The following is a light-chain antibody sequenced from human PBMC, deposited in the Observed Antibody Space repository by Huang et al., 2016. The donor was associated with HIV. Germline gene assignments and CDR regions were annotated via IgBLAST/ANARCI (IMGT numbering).Light chain of an antibody. Sequence: EIVMTQSPATLSVSPGERVTLSCRANRSVSTNLAWYQQRPGQAPRLLIYGSSTRAPCSPARVSGSGSGTDFSLTISSLQSEDFALYYCHQYNNWLLSFGGGTRVDI. CDR3: HQYNNWLLS. V-gene: IGKV3-15*01. CDR2: GSS. CDR1: RSVSTN. J-gene: IGKJ4*01.